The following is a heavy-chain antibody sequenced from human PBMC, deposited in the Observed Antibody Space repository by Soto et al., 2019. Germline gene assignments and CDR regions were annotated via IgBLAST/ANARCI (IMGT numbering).Heavy chain of an antibody. V-gene: IGHV3-23*01. CDR2: ISGSGGST. CDR1: GFTFSSYA. J-gene: IGHJ3*02. D-gene: IGHD3-22*01. Sequence: PGGSLRLSCAASGFTFSSYAMSWARQAPGKGLEWVSAISGSGGSTYYADSVKGRFTISRDNSKNTLYLQMNSLRAEDTAVYYCAKDRSRYYDSSGGDAFDIWGQGTMVTVSS. CDR3: AKDRSRYYDSSGGDAFDI.